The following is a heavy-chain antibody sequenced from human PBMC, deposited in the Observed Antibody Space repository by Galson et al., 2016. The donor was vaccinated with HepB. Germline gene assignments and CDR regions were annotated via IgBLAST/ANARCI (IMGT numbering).Heavy chain of an antibody. CDR2: IWYDGSNK. CDR1: GFTFSSYG. J-gene: IGHJ3*02. Sequence: SLRLSCAAPGFTFSSYGMHWVRQAPGKGLEWVAVIWYDGSNKYYADSVKGRFTISRDNSKNTLYLQMNSLRAEDTAVYYCARDAPVAVTAFDIWGQGTMVTVSS. CDR3: ARDAPVAVTAFDI. V-gene: IGHV3-33*01. D-gene: IGHD6-19*01.